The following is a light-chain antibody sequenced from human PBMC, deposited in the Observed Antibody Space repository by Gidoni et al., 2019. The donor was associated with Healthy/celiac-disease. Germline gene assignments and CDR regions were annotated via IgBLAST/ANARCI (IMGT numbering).Light chain of an antibody. J-gene: IGKJ2*03. V-gene: IGKV3-15*01. CDR1: QSVSSN. CDR2: DAS. CDR3: QQYNNWPPEHS. Sequence: IVMTQSPDTLSVSPGGRSTLSCRASQSVSSNLAWYQQKPGQAPRLLIYDASTRATGIPARFSGSGSGTEFTRTISSLQSEDFAVYYCQQYNNWPPEHSFGQGTKLEIK.